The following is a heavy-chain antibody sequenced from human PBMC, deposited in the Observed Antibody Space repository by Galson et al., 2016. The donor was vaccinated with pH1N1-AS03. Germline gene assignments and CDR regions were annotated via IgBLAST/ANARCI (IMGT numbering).Heavy chain of an antibody. D-gene: IGHD2-21*01. V-gene: IGHV1-2*02. Sequence: SVKVSCKASGYNFRDYYIHWVRQAPGQGLEWMGWITPKDDDTNYAPKFQGRVTMTRDLSTSSAYLELKRLTSDDTAVYFCARDGGGIIDDALDTWGQGHWSPSRQ. J-gene: IGHJ3*02. CDR1: GYNFRDYY. CDR2: ITPKDDDT. CDR3: ARDGGGIIDDALDT.